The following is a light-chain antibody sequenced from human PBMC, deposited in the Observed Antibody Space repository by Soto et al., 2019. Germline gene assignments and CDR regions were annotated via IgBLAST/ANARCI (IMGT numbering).Light chain of an antibody. V-gene: IGLV1-40*01. CDR3: QSYDSSLSGWV. Sequence: QSVLTQPPSVSGAPGQRVTISCTGSSSNIGAGYDVHWYQQLPGTDPKHLSYGNSNRPSGVPDRFSGSKSGTSASLAITELQAEDEAEYYCQSYDSSLSGWVFGGGTKLTVL. CDR1: SSNIGAGYD. CDR2: GNS. J-gene: IGLJ3*02.